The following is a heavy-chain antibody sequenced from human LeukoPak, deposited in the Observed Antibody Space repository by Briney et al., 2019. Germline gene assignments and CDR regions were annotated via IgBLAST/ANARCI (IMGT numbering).Heavy chain of an antibody. D-gene: IGHD5-18*01. V-gene: IGHV1-2*02. J-gene: IGHJ4*02. CDR3: ARKADTAMYFDS. CDR1: GYTFTAYY. CDR2: INPNSGGT. Sequence: ASVKVSCKASGYTFTAYYMHWVRQAPGQGLEWMGWINPNSGGTNYAQKFQGRVTMTRDTSISTAYMELSRLTSDDTAVYYCARKADTAMYFDSWGQGTLVTVSS.